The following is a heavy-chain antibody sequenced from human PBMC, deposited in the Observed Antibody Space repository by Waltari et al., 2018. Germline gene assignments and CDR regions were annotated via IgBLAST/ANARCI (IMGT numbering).Heavy chain of an antibody. V-gene: IGHV4-38-2*01. CDR3: ARQGAVATDWFDP. Sequence: QVQLQESGPGLVKPSETLSLTCAVSGYSISSGYYWGWIRQPPGKGLEWIGSIYHSGSPYYNPSLKSRVTISVDTSKNQFALKLSSVTAADTAVYYCARQGAVATDWFDPWGQGTLVTVSS. D-gene: IGHD6-19*01. J-gene: IGHJ5*02. CDR2: IYHSGSP. CDR1: GYSISSGYY.